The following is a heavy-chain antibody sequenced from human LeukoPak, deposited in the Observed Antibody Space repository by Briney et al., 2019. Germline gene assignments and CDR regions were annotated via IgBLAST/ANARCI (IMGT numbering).Heavy chain of an antibody. D-gene: IGHD3-22*01. Sequence: PGGSLRLSCAASGFTFSSYWMHWVRQAPGKGLVWVSRINSDGSSTSYADSVKGRFTISRDNSKNTLYLQMSSLRAEDTAVFYCVRTSSGYSPIWGQGTMVTVSS. CDR3: VRTSSGYSPI. CDR1: GFTFSSYW. J-gene: IGHJ3*02. CDR2: INSDGSST. V-gene: IGHV3-74*01.